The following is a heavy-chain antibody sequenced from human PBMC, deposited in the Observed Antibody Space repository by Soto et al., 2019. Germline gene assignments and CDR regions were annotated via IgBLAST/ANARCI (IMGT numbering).Heavy chain of an antibody. J-gene: IGHJ6*03. CDR1: GYTFTIYA. CDR3: AREEGFERAGYYYYYMDV. Sequence: ASVKVSCKASGYTFTIYAMHWVRQAPGQRLEWMGWINAGNGNTKYSQKFQGRVAITRDTSASTAYMELSSLRSEDTAVYYCAREEGFERAGYYYYYMDVWGKGTTVTVS. CDR2: INAGNGNT. D-gene: IGHD3-16*01. V-gene: IGHV1-3*01.